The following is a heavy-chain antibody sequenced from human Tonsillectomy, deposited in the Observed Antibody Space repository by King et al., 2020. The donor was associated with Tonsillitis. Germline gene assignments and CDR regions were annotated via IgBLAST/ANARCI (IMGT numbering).Heavy chain of an antibody. CDR3: ARVYYDSSGYYPDRDAFDI. CDR2: INPNSGGT. J-gene: IGHJ3*02. Sequence: QLVQSGAEVKKPGASVKVSCKASGYTFTGYYMHWVRQAPGQGLEWMGWINPNSGGTNYAQKFQGRVTMTRDTSISTAYMVLSRLRSDDTAVYYCARVYYDSSGYYPDRDAFDIWGQGTMVTVSS. D-gene: IGHD3-22*01. CDR1: GYTFTGYY. V-gene: IGHV1-2*02.